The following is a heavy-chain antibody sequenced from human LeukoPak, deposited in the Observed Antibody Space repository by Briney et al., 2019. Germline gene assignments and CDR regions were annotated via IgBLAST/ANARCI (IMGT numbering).Heavy chain of an antibody. D-gene: IGHD2-15*01. CDR2: IFYSGST. Sequence: PSETLSLACTVSGGSISRSSYYWGWIRQPLGKGLEWIGNIFYSGSTYYNPSLKSRVTISVDTSKNQFSLNLSSVTAADTAVYYCARHEVSATLHHYYYMDVWGKGTTVTVSS. V-gene: IGHV4-39*01. CDR1: GGSISRSSYY. CDR3: ARHEVSATLHHYYYMDV. J-gene: IGHJ6*03.